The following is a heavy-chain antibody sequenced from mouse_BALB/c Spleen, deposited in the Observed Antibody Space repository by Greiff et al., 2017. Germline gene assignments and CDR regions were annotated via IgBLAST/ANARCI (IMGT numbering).Heavy chain of an antibody. Sequence: QVQLKESGPELVKPGASVKISCKASGYAFSSSWMNWVKQRPGQGLEWIGRIYPGDGDTNYNGKFKGKATLTADKSSSTAYMQLSSLTSVDSAVYFCARAYDYSFDYWGQGTTLTVSS. CDR3: ARAYDYSFDY. CDR1: GYAFSSSW. J-gene: IGHJ2*01. CDR2: IYPGDGDT. D-gene: IGHD2-4*01. V-gene: IGHV1-82*01.